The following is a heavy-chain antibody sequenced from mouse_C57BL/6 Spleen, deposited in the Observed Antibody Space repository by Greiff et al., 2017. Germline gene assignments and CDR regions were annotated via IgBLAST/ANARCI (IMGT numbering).Heavy chain of an antibody. J-gene: IGHJ2*01. CDR2: IYPGYGDT. Sequence: VQLQQSGPELVKPGASVKISCTASGYAFSSSWMNWVKQRPGKGLEWIGRIYPGYGDTNYNGKFKGKATVTADQSSSTAYMQLSSLTSEDSAVYFCAREDDYDMVAYFDDWGQGTTLTVSS. CDR3: AREDDYDMVAYFDD. V-gene: IGHV1-82*01. CDR1: GYAFSSSW. D-gene: IGHD2-4*01.